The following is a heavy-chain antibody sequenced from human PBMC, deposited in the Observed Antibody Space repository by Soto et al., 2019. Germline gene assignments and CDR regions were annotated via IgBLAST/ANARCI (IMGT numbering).Heavy chain of an antibody. CDR1: GFTFSDFA. J-gene: IGHJ3*02. D-gene: IGHD2-8*01. Sequence: GGSLRLSCAASGFTFSDFAMSWVRQAPGKGLEWVSSISGSGGTIYYADSVKGRFTISRDNSKNTLYLQMNSLRAEDTAVYYCAKPIIVLMVQDAFDIWGQGTMVTVSS. V-gene: IGHV3-23*01. CDR2: ISGSGGTI. CDR3: AKPIIVLMVQDAFDI.